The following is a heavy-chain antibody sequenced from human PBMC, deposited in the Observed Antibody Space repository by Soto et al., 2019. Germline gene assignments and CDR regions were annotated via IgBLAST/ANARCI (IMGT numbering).Heavy chain of an antibody. J-gene: IGHJ4*02. V-gene: IGHV4-31*03. CDR2: ISHSGST. D-gene: IGHD3-10*01. Sequence: QVQLQESGPGLVKPSQTLSLTCTVSGGSISSAAYYWSWIRQHPGKGLEWIGYISHSGSTYYNPSLKSRVIISVDTSKNQFSLSFISVTAADTAVYYCAREYPYGSNFFDCWGQGALVTVSS. CDR3: AREYPYGSNFFDC. CDR1: GGSISSAAYY.